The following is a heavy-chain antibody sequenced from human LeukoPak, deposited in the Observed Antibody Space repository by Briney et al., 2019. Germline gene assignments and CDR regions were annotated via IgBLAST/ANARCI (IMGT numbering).Heavy chain of an antibody. D-gene: IGHD3-3*01. CDR3: ATSGFGVVLDY. J-gene: IGHJ4*02. CDR2: ISYDGSNK. V-gene: IGHV3-30*04. CDR1: GFTFSSYA. Sequence: PGGSLRLSCAASGFTFSSYAMHWVRQAPGKGLEWVAVISYDGSNKYYADSVKGRFTISRDNSKNTLYLQMNGLRAEDTAVYYCATSGFGVVLDYWGQGTLVTVSS.